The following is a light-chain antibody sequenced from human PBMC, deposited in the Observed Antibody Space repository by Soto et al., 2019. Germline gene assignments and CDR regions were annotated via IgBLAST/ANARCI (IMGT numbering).Light chain of an antibody. CDR2: GNS. CDR1: SSNIGAGYD. V-gene: IGLV1-40*01. CDR3: QSYDSSLSGYV. J-gene: IGLJ1*01. Sequence: QSVLTQPPSVSGAPGQRVTISCTGSSSNIGAGYDVHWYQQLPGTAPKRLIYGNSNRPSGVPDRFSGSKSGTSASLAITGLQAEDEADYSCQSYDSSLSGYVFGTGTQLTVL.